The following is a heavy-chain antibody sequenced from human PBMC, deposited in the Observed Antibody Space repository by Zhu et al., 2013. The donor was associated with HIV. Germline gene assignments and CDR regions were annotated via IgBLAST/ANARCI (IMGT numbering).Heavy chain of an antibody. J-gene: IGHJ6*02. V-gene: IGHV1-2*02. CDR3: ARDRGPRPGLXISVGAQ. CDR1: GYTFSAYF. D-gene: IGHD3-10*01. CDR2: INPNTGAT. Sequence: QVQLVQSGAEVKKPGSSVKVSCKAAGYTFSAYFIHWVRQAPGQGLEWMGWINPNTGATNYAQKFQGRVTLTSDTSINVVYMEVSRLTSDDSTIYYCARDRGPRPGLXISVGAQRGQWST.